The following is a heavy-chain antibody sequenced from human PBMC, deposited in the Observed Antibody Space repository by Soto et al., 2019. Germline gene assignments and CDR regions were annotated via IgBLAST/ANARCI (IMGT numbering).Heavy chain of an antibody. J-gene: IGHJ5*02. CDR1: GGSFSGYY. CDR2: INHSGST. CDR3: ARGLKYSSSAGPNWFDP. D-gene: IGHD6-6*01. Sequence: XATLSLTCAVYGGSFSGYYWSWIRQPPGKGLEWIGEINHSGSTNYNPSLKSRVTISVDTSKNQFSLKLSSVTAADTAVYYCARGLKYSSSAGPNWFDPWGQGTLVTVSS. V-gene: IGHV4-34*01.